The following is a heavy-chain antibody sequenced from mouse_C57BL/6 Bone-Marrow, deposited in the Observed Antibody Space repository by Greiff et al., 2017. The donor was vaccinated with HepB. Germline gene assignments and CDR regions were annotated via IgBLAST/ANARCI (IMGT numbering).Heavy chain of an antibody. D-gene: IGHD1-1*01. CDR1: GFTFSSYG. CDR3: ARRGYGSSHWYFDV. J-gene: IGHJ1*03. CDR2: ISSGGSYT. Sequence: EVKVVESGGDLVKPGGSLKLSCAASGFTFSSYGMSWVRQTPDKKLEWVATISSGGSYTYYPDSVKGRFTSSRDNAKNTLYLQMSSLKSEDTAMYYCARRGYGSSHWYFDVWGTGTTVTVSS. V-gene: IGHV5-6*02.